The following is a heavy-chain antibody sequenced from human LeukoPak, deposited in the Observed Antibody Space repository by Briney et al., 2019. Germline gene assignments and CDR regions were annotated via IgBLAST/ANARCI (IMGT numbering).Heavy chain of an antibody. CDR2: INPSGGST. J-gene: IGHJ4*02. Sequence: ASVKVSCKASGYTFTSYYMHWVRQAPGQGLEWMGIINPSGGSTSYAQKFQGRVTMTRDTSTSTVYMELSSLRSDDTAVYYCAGEEQNPYYFDYWGQGTLVTVSS. CDR1: GYTFTSYY. CDR3: AGEEQNPYYFDY. V-gene: IGHV1-46*01. D-gene: IGHD1/OR15-1a*01.